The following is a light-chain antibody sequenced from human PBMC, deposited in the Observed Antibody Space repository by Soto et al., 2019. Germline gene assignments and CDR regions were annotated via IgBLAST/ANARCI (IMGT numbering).Light chain of an antibody. CDR2: EVS. V-gene: IGLV2-14*01. J-gene: IGLJ1*01. CDR1: SSDVGGYNY. CDR3: SSYTSSSTSYV. Sequence: QSALTQPASVSGSPGQSITISCTGTSSDVGGYNYVSWYQQHPGKAPKLMIYEVSNRPSGVSNRFSGSKSGNTASLTISGRQAEDEADYYCSSYTSSSTSYVFGTGTKHTVL.